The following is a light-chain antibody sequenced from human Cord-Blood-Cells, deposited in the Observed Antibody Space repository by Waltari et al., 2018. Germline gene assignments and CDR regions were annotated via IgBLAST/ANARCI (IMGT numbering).Light chain of an antibody. Sequence: QSVLTQPPSVSVAPGQRVTISCTGSSSNIGAGYDVPWYQQLPGTAPKLLSYGNSNRPSGVPDRFSGYKSGTSASLAITGLQAEDEADYYCQSYDSSLSAWVFGGGTKLTVL. CDR3: QSYDSSLSAWV. CDR2: GNS. J-gene: IGLJ3*02. CDR1: SSNIGAGYD. V-gene: IGLV1-40*01.